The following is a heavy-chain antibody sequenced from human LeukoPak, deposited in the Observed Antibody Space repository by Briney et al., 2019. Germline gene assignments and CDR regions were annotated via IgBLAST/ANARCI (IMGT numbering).Heavy chain of an antibody. J-gene: IGHJ4*02. CDR1: GYTFTGYY. CDR3: ARRRIVGATSLLDY. V-gene: IGHV1-2*02. CDR2: INPNSGGT. Sequence: ASVKVSCKASGYTFTGYYMHWVRQAPGQGLAWMGWINPNSGGTNNAQKFQGRVTMNRETSISTAYMELSRLRSDDTAVYYCARRRIVGATSLLDYWGQGTLVTVSS. D-gene: IGHD1-26*01.